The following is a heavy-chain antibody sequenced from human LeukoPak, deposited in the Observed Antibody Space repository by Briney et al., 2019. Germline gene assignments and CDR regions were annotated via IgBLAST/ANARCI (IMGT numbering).Heavy chain of an antibody. V-gene: IGHV4-59*12. J-gene: IGHJ3*02. CDR3: ARAPPHYDSSGYYSSDAFDI. Sequence: PSETLSLTCTVSGGSISSYYWSWIRQPPGKGLEWIAYIYYSGSTNYNPSLKSRVTMSVDTSKNQFSLKLSSVTAADTAVYYCARAPPHYDSSGYYSSDAFDIWGQGTMVTVSS. CDR2: IYYSGST. CDR1: GGSISSYY. D-gene: IGHD3-22*01.